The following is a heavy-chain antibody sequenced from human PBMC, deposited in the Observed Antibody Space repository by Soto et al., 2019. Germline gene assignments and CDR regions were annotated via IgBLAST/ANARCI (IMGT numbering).Heavy chain of an antibody. CDR1: GGSISDYY. CDR2: IYYGWNT. D-gene: IGHD3-22*01. CDR3: ARDREYHESSGLYFDY. J-gene: IGHJ4*02. Sequence: SETLSLTCTVSGGSISDYYWSWIRQPPGKGLEWIGYIYYGWNTNYNPSLKSRVTISVDTSKNQFSLKLISVTAADTAVYYCARDREYHESSGLYFDYWGQGTLVT. V-gene: IGHV4-59*01.